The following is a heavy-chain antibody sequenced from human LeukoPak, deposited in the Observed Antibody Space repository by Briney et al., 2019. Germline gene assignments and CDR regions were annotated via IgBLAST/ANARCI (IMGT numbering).Heavy chain of an antibody. CDR1: GGSISSYY. V-gene: IGHV4-4*07. D-gene: IGHD4-17*01. CDR2: IYTSGST. Sequence: SETLSLTCTVSGGSISSYYWSWIRQPAAQGLEWIGRIYTSGSTNYNPSLKSRVTMSVDTSKNQFSLKLSSVTAADTAVYYCARDFYGDYEDYYYGMDVWGQGTTVTVSS. J-gene: IGHJ6*02. CDR3: ARDFYGDYEDYYYGMDV.